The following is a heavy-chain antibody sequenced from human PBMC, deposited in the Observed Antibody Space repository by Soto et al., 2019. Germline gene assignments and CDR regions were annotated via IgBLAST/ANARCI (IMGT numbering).Heavy chain of an antibody. Sequence: TSETLSLTCSIYSGSFSGYYWSWIRQPPGKGLEWIGEISQSGNTNYSPSLKSRVSISIDTSKKQFSLNLASVSAADTAVYYCARAPKVSGSSQTRPDFWGQGTLVTVSS. CDR1: SGSFSGYY. J-gene: IGHJ4*02. D-gene: IGHD6-6*01. V-gene: IGHV4-34*01. CDR3: ARAPKVSGSSQTRPDF. CDR2: ISQSGNT.